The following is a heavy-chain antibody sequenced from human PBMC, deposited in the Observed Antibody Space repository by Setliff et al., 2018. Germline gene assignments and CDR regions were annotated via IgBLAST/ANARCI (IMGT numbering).Heavy chain of an antibody. V-gene: IGHV1-18*01. Sequence: GASVKVSCKASGYTFRNHAFAWVRQAPGQGLEWVGWISVYNDDTNYAQKFQGRVTLTTDTSTSTAYMELRSLTSDDSAFYYCARAPSVELVTIRTNSWFTYWGQGTLVTVSS. CDR2: ISVYNDDT. D-gene: IGHD5-18*01. CDR3: ARAPSVELVTIRTNSWFTY. CDR1: GYTFRNHA. J-gene: IGHJ4*02.